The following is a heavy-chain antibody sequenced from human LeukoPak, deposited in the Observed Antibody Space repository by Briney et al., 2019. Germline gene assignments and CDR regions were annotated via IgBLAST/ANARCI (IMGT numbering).Heavy chain of an antibody. CDR2: ISGSGGTT. Sequence: GGSLRLSCVASGFTFSSYGMSWARQAPGKGLEWVSSISGSGGTTYYADSVKGRFIISRDNSKNTLYLQMNSLRAEDTAVYYCARGGLRYFDWLPVYFDYWGQGTLVTVSS. J-gene: IGHJ4*02. V-gene: IGHV3-23*01. CDR3: ARGGLRYFDWLPVYFDY. CDR1: GFTFSSYG. D-gene: IGHD3-9*01.